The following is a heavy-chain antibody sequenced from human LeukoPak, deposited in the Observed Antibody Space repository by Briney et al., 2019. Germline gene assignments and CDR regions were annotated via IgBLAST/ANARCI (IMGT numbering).Heavy chain of an antibody. CDR2: MYGTGYT. CDR3: ARARRSVDTTMVDYYYYYYMDV. J-gene: IGHJ6*03. V-gene: IGHV4-59*11. Sequence: AETLSLTCGVSGGSISGHYWSWIRKSPGKGLEYIGFMYGTGYTNYNPSLKGRVTMSVDTSTNQFSLRLSSVSAADTAMYYCARARRSVDTTMVDYYYYYYMDVWGMGTAVTVSS. D-gene: IGHD5-18*01. CDR1: GGSISGHY.